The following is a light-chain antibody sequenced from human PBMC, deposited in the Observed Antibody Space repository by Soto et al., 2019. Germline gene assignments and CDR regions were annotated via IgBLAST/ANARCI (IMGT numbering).Light chain of an antibody. J-gene: IGKJ5*01. V-gene: IGKV3-20*01. CDR1: QSVRSTH. CDR2: DAS. Sequence: EIVLTQSPGTLSLSPGERATLSCRASQSVRSTHFAWYQQKPGQAPRLLIYDASSRATGIPDRFSGSGSGTDFTLTISRLEPEDFAVYFCQQYGSSPRTFGHGTRLEI. CDR3: QQYGSSPRT.